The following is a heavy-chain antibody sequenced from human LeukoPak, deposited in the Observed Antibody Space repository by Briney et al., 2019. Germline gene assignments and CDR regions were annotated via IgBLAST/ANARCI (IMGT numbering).Heavy chain of an antibody. CDR1: GFIFSSYG. Sequence: GGSLRLSCAASGFIFSSYGMHWVRQAPGKGLEWVAVMSYDGRNKDYADSVKGRFTISRDNPKNTLYLQMNSLRAEDTAMYYCAKTGARYSYGWSIYDTFDIWGQGTMVSVSS. J-gene: IGHJ3*02. V-gene: IGHV3-30*18. CDR3: AKTGARYSYGWSIYDTFDI. D-gene: IGHD5-18*01. CDR2: MSYDGRNK.